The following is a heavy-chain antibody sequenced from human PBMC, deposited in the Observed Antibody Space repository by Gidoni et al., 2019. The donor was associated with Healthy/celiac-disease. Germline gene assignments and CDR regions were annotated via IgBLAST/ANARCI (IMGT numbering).Heavy chain of an antibody. Sequence: QALLVQSGAEVKNPGASVKVSRKAPGYTFSSYDINWVRQATGQGLEWMGWMNPNSGNTVYAQKFQGRVTMNSNTSISTAYMEMSSLRSEDTAVYYCARAEPRYFDWLTPWDYWGQGTLVTVSS. CDR3: ARAEPRYFDWLTPWDY. CDR1: GYTFSSYD. CDR2: MNPNSGNT. V-gene: IGHV1-8*02. J-gene: IGHJ4*02. D-gene: IGHD3-9*01.